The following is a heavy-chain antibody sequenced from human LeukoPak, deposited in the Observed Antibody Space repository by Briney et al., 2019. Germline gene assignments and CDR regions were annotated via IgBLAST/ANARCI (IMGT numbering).Heavy chain of an antibody. V-gene: IGHV3-30*19. Sequence: GGSLRLSCAASGVTFSSYGMHCVRQAPGKGLEWGALISYDGSNTWYADSVKGRFTISRDNSKNTLYFQITSLGVESTGLYYRSRSHPSDTSGWSNPYFDKWGQGTLVTVSS. CDR3: SRSHPSDTSGWSNPYFDK. D-gene: IGHD3-22*01. CDR2: ISYDGSNT. J-gene: IGHJ4*02. CDR1: GVTFSSYG.